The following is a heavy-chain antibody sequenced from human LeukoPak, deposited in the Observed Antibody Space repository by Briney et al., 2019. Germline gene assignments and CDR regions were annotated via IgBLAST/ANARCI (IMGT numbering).Heavy chain of an antibody. J-gene: IGHJ4*02. Sequence: SETLSLTCTVSGDSISGSSFYWGWVRQPPGKGLEWIGSINYSGNILYNPSLKSRVTISVDTSKNQFSLKLSSVTAADTAVYYCARGLSGGRSYWGQGTVVTVSS. D-gene: IGHD3-16*01. CDR1: GDSISGSSFY. CDR3: ARGLSGGRSY. CDR2: INYSGNI. V-gene: IGHV4-39*02.